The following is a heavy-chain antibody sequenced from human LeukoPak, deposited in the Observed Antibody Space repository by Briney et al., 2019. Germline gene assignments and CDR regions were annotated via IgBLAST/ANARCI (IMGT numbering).Heavy chain of an antibody. Sequence: GGSLRLSCAASGFTFSDYYMSWIRQAPGKGLEWVSYISSSGSTIYYADSVKGRFTISRDDAKNSLYLQMNSLRAEDTAVYYCARDYYYDSSGYPGYWGQGTLVTVSS. V-gene: IGHV3-11*01. D-gene: IGHD3-22*01. CDR2: ISSSGSTI. J-gene: IGHJ4*02. CDR1: GFTFSDYY. CDR3: ARDYYYDSSGYPGY.